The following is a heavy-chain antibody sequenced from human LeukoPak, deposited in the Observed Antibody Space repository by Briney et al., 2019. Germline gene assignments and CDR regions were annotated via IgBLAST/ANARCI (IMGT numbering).Heavy chain of an antibody. CDR3: ARDMGRSPSRTYQFDP. D-gene: IGHD2-2*01. CDR1: GASTNTYY. CDR2: IYNSGST. Sequence: SETLSLTCTVSGASTNTYYWSWIRQPPGKGLEWIGFIYNSGSTIYNPSLSGRVTISVDTSKNRFSLKLTSVTAADTAVYYCARDMGRSPSRTYQFDPWGQGTLVTVSS. J-gene: IGHJ5*02. V-gene: IGHV4-59*01.